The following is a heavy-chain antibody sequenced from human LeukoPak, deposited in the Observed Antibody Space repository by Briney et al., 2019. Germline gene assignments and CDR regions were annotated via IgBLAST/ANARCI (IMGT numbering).Heavy chain of an antibody. V-gene: IGHV4-31*03. CDR1: GGSISSGGYY. Sequence: SETLSLTCTVSGGSISSGGYYWSWIRQHPGKGLEWIGYIYYSGSTHYNPSLKSRVNISVDTHKNQFSLKLSSVTAADTAVYYCARDPGYSRPNWFDPWGQGTLVTVSS. D-gene: IGHD6-13*01. CDR2: IYYSGST. CDR3: ARDPGYSRPNWFDP. J-gene: IGHJ5*02.